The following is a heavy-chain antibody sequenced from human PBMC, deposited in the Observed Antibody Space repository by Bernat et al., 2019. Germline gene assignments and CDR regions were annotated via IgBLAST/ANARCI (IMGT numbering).Heavy chain of an antibody. J-gene: IGHJ6*03. Sequence: QVQLVQSGAEVKKPGSSVKVSCKASGGTFNSYAISWVRQAPGPGLEWMGGIIPIFGTANYAQKFQGRVTITADESTSTAYMELSSLRSEDTAVYYCARGRYYDFWSGPRKIYYYYYMDVWGKGTTVTVSS. V-gene: IGHV1-69*01. D-gene: IGHD3-3*01. CDR3: ARGRYYDFWSGPRKIYYYYYMDV. CDR2: IIPIFGTA. CDR1: GGTFNSYA.